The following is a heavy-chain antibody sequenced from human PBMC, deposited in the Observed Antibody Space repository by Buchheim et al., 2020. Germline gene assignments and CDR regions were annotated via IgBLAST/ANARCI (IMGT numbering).Heavy chain of an antibody. CDR2: INEDGTEK. J-gene: IGHJ4*02. V-gene: IGHV3-7*01. CDR3: AGETYYFDH. CDR1: GFTFSRFW. Sequence: EVLLVESGGGLVQPGGSLSLSCAASGFTFSRFWMSWVRQAPGKGMEWVANINEDGTEKYYVDSVKGRFTISRANAKKSLYLQMNSLTAEDAAVYYCAGETYYFDHWGQGAL.